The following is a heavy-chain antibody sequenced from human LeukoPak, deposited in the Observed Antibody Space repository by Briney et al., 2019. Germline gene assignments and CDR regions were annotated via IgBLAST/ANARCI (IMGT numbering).Heavy chain of an antibody. Sequence: PGGSLRLSCAASGFTFSSYGMHWVRQAPGKGLEWVAFIRYDGSNKYYADSVKGRFTISRDNSKNTLYLQMNSLRAEDTAVYYCARDGPRIVGATTHGDAFDIWGQGTMVTVSS. V-gene: IGHV3-30*02. J-gene: IGHJ3*02. CDR2: IRYDGSNK. CDR3: ARDGPRIVGATTHGDAFDI. D-gene: IGHD1-26*01. CDR1: GFTFSSYG.